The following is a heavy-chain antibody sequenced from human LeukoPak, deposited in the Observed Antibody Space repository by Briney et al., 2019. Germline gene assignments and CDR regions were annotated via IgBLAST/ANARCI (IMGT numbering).Heavy chain of an antibody. CDR3: ARVSLIAAGGDALDI. D-gene: IGHD6-13*01. V-gene: IGHV4-4*07. J-gene: IGHJ3*02. CDR2: IYTSGST. CDR1: GGSISSYY. Sequence: SETLSLTCTVSGGSISSYYWSWIRQPAGKGLEWIGRIYTSGSTSYNPSLKSRVTMSVDTSKNQFSLKLSSVTAADTAVYYCARVSLIAAGGDALDIWGQGTMVTVSS.